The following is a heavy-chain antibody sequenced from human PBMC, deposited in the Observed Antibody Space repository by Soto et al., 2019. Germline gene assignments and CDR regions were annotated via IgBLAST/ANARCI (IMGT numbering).Heavy chain of an antibody. CDR3: ARGGRIVDTGIGYYYYHAMDV. Sequence: QVQLVQSGAEVKKPGASVTASCKASGYTFTSYYIHCVRQAPGQGLEWMGIFNPTGDTASYAQKLQGRVTMTRDTSPGTAYMELGSLRSEDTAVYYCARGGRIVDTGIGYYYYHAMDVWGQGTTVTVS. J-gene: IGHJ6*02. V-gene: IGHV1-46*01. D-gene: IGHD5-18*01. CDR2: FNPTGDTA. CDR1: GYTFTSYY.